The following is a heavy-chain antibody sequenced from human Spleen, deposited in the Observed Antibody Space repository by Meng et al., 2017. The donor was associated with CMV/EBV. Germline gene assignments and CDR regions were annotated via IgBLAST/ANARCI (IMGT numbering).Heavy chain of an antibody. V-gene: IGHV3-43D*03. J-gene: IGHJ6*02. D-gene: IGHD5-12*01. CDR2: ISWNGGYT. CDR3: AKEVGYSGNDGFAYYYGMDV. Sequence: GESLKISCAASGFTFSSYWMHWVRQAPGKGLMWVSVISWNGGYTYYVDSVRGRFTISRDNSKKSLYLQMNSLRTEDTALYFCAKEVGYSGNDGFAYYYGMDVWGQGTTVTVSS. CDR1: GFTFSSYW.